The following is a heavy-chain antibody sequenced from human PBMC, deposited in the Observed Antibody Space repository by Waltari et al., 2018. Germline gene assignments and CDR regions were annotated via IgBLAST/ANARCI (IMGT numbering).Heavy chain of an antibody. CDR1: GEPFIGYY. Sequence: QMQLQQWGAGLLKPSEPLSLTCAVPGEPFIGYYWNWIRQPPGRGLEWIGEIHHSGSINYNPSLESRITISQDMSKNQFSLKLTSVTAADSAVYYCVRGKMYSRPYFDYWGQGTLVTVSS. J-gene: IGHJ4*02. D-gene: IGHD6-13*01. V-gene: IGHV4-34*01. CDR2: IHHSGSI. CDR3: VRGKMYSRPYFDY.